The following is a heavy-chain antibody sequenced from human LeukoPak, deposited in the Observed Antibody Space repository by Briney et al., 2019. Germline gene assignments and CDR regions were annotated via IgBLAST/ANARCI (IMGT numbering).Heavy chain of an antibody. CDR3: ARTTEGGYTYDYFYYYYMDV. D-gene: IGHD5-18*01. CDR2: ISYIGST. J-gene: IGHJ6*03. V-gene: IGHV4-59*01. CDR1: GGSISSDS. Sequence: SETLSLTCIVSGGSISSDSWSWIRQPPGKGLEWIGYISYIGSTNYNPSLKSRVTISIDTSKTQFSLKLSSVTAADTAVYYCARTTEGGYTYDYFYYYYMDVWGKGTTVTISS.